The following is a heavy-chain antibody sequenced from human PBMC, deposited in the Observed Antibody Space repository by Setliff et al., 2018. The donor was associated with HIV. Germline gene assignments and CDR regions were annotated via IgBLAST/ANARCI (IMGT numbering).Heavy chain of an antibody. D-gene: IGHD3-3*01. CDR1: GGSISSHY. V-gene: IGHV4-59*11. Sequence: SETLSLTCTVSGGSISSHYWSWIRQPPGKGLEWIGYIYYSGSTNYNPSLKSRVTISVDTSKNQFSLTLSSVTAADTAVYYCASVHPSSYYDFWSGLTRYYMDVWGKGTTVTVSS. CDR2: IYYSGST. CDR3: ASVHPSSYYDFWSGLTRYYMDV. J-gene: IGHJ6*03.